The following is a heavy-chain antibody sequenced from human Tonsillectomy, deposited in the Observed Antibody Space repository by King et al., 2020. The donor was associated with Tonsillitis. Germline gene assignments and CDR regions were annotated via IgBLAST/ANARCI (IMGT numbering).Heavy chain of an antibody. Sequence: VQLVESGGGVVRPGGSLRLSCAASGFTFDDYGMNWVRQAPGKGLEGVSGINWNGDNTRYTDSGGGRFTVSRDNAKNALYLKMNSWSSEEPAMYYCARGGGTLPDYWGQGTLVTVSS. J-gene: IGHJ4*02. D-gene: IGHD1/OR15-1a*01. CDR2: INWNGDNT. V-gene: IGHV3-20*04. CDR3: ARGGGTLPDY. CDR1: GFTFDDYG.